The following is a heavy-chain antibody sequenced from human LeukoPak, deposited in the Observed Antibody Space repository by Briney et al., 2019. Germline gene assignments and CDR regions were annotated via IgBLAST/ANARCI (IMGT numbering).Heavy chain of an antibody. J-gene: IGHJ3*02. CDR3: ARRVDSGSYRDAFDI. D-gene: IGHD1-26*01. V-gene: IGHV4-59*08. CDR1: GGSISSYY. CDR2: NYYSGST. Sequence: PSETLSLTCTVSGGSISSYYWSWIRQPPGKGLEWIGYNYYSGSTNYNPSLKSRVTISVDTSKNQFSLKLSPVTAADTAVYYCARRVDSGSYRDAFDIWGQGTMVTVSS.